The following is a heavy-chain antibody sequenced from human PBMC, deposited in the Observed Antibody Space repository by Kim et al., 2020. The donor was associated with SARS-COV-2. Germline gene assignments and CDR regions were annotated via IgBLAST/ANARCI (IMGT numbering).Heavy chain of an antibody. Sequence: GGSLRLSCAASGFAFSTYNMNWVRQAPGKGLEWVSSITTRSDYIYYADSVKGRFTISRDNAKNSLYLEMNSLKAEDTAVYYCARTGRVTTVTNDCWGQGTLVTVSS. D-gene: IGHD4-17*01. CDR2: ITTRSDYI. CDR3: ARTGRVTTVTNDC. CDR1: GFAFSTYN. J-gene: IGHJ4*02. V-gene: IGHV3-21*01.